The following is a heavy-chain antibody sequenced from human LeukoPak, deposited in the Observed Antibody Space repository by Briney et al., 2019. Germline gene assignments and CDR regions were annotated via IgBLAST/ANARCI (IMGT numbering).Heavy chain of an antibody. CDR2: IYYSGST. V-gene: IGHV4-59*11. D-gene: IGHD3-22*01. CDR1: GGSISSHY. Sequence: SETLSLTCTVSGGSISSHYWSWIRQPPGKGLEWIGYIYYSGSTNYNPSLKSRVTISVDTSKNQFSLRLSSVTAADTAVYYCARGDYYDSSGYLIDYWGQGTLVTVSS. CDR3: ARGDYYDSSGYLIDY. J-gene: IGHJ4*02.